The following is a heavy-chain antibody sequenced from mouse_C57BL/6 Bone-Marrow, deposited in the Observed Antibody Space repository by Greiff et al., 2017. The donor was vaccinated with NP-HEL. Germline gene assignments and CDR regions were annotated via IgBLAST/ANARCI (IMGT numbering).Heavy chain of an antibody. CDR2: IWTGGGA. Sequence: VKLMESGPGLVAPSQSLSITCTVSGFSLTSYAISWVRQPPGKGLEWLGVIWTGGGANYNSALKSRLSISKDNSKSQVFLKMNSLQTDDTARYYCARNDYGSSHYAMDYWGQGTSVTVSS. CDR1: GFSLTSYA. J-gene: IGHJ4*01. V-gene: IGHV2-9-1*01. CDR3: ARNDYGSSHYAMDY. D-gene: IGHD1-1*01.